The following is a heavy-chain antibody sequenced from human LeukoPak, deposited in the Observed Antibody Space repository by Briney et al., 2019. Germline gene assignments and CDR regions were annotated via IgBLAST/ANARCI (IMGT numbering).Heavy chain of an antibody. V-gene: IGHV1-69*13. D-gene: IGHD3-10*01. CDR3: ARGRYYGSGSYPFVMGY. CDR2: IIPIFGTA. Sequence: ASVKVSCKASGYTFTNHYMHWVRQAPGQGLEWMGGIIPIFGTANYAQKFQGRVTITADESTSTAYMELSSLRSGDTAVYYCARGRYYGSGSYPFVMGYWGQGTLVTVSS. J-gene: IGHJ4*02. CDR1: GYTFTNHY.